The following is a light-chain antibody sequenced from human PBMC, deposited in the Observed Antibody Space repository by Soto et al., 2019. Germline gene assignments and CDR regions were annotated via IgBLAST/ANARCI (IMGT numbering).Light chain of an antibody. CDR3: SSYAGSSNV. Sequence: QSALTHPPSASRTPVQSVAISCTGTSSDAGGYNYVSWYRQHPGKAPKLMIYEVNKRPSGVPDRFSGSKSGNTASLPVSGLQAEDEAHYYCSSYAGSSNVFGAGSKVTVL. V-gene: IGLV2-8*01. CDR1: SSDAGGYNY. CDR2: EVN. J-gene: IGLJ1*01.